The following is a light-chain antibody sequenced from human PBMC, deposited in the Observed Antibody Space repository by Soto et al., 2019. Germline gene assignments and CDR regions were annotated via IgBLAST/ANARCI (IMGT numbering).Light chain of an antibody. CDR3: SSYAGSNNFDV. CDR2: DVS. CDR1: SSDVGGYNY. Sequence: QSALTQPPSASGSPGQSVTISCTGTSSDVGGYNYVSWYQQHPGKAPKLMISDVSKRPSGVPDRFSGSKSGNTASLTVSGLQAEDEADYYCSSYAGSNNFDVFGAGTKVPVL. V-gene: IGLV2-8*01. J-gene: IGLJ1*01.